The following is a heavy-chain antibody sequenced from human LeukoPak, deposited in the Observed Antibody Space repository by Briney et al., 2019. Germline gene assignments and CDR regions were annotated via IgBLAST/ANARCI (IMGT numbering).Heavy chain of an antibody. Sequence: GESLRLSCAASGFTFSSYGMHWVREAPGKGLEWVAVIWYDGSNKYYADSVKGRFTISRDNSKNTLYLQMNSLRAEDTAVYYCARERQQLVFWFDPWGQGTLVTVSS. J-gene: IGHJ5*02. CDR2: IWYDGSNK. CDR3: ARERQQLVFWFDP. V-gene: IGHV3-33*01. CDR1: GFTFSSYG. D-gene: IGHD6-13*01.